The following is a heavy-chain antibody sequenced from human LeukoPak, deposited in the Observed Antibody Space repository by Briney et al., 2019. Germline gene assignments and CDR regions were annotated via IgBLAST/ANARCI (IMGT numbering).Heavy chain of an antibody. Sequence: GGSLRLSFAATGFTFGSYAMSWIRQAPGKGLEWVSFISSTGSTMYYADSVKGRFTISRDNAKNSLYLQMNSLRAEDTAVYYCARDLPWDVLGAGYYFDYWGQGTLVTVSS. V-gene: IGHV3-11*01. J-gene: IGHJ4*02. D-gene: IGHD6-19*01. CDR3: ARDLPWDVLGAGYYFDY. CDR1: GFTFGSYA. CDR2: ISSTGSTM.